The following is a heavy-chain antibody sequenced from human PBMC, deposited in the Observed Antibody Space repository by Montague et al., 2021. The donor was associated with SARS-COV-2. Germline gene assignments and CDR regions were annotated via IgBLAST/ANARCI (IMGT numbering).Heavy chain of an antibody. J-gene: IGHJ3*01. D-gene: IGHD4-11*01. CDR2: IYYGGNN. CDR3: ARTVGSDDAFDV. Sequence: TLSLTCTVSGGSITSSTYYWGWIRQPPGKGLEWIVSIYYGGNNFYNSSLKSRVAISVDTSKNHFSLKLSSVTAADTAVYYCARTVGSDDAFDVWGQGTMVTVYS. CDR1: GGSITSSTYY. V-gene: IGHV4-39*02.